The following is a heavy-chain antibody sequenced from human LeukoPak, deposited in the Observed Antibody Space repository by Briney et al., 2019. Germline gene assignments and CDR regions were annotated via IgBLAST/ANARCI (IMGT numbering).Heavy chain of an antibody. V-gene: IGHV3-11*01. D-gene: IGHD3-22*01. J-gene: IGHJ4*02. CDR1: GFTFNNYY. Sequence: GGSLRLSCVASGFTFNNYYMSWIRQAPGKGLEWISYISSSGTTIYHADSVKGRLTISRDNAKKSLYLQMNSLRAEDTAVYYCARKGGYYHHDYWGQGTLVTVSS. CDR2: ISSSGTTI. CDR3: ARKGGYYHHDY.